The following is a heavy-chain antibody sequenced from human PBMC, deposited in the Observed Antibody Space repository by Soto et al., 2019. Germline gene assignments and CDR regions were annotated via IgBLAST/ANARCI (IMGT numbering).Heavy chain of an antibody. J-gene: IGHJ4*02. CDR2: IIPIFGTA. D-gene: IGHD5-18*01. CDR1: GGTLSSYA. CDR3: ASAWTAMAAFDY. V-gene: IGHV1-69*13. Sequence: SVKVSCKASGGTLSSYAISWVRQAPGQGLEWMGGIIPIFGTANYAQKFQGRVTITADESTSTAYMELSSLRSEDTAVYYCASAWTAMAAFDYWGQGTLVTVSS.